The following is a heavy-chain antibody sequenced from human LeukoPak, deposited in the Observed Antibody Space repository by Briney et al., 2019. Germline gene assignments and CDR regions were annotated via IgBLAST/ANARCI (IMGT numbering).Heavy chain of an antibody. V-gene: IGHV4-39*01. Sequence: SETLSLTCSVSGGSISSSTYSWGWIRQPPGKGLEWIGGMYYSGSTYYNPSLKSRVTISVDTSKNQFSLKLSSVTAADTAVYYCASFALSGYSYGWSYWGQGTLVTVSS. CDR3: ASFALSGYSYGWSY. D-gene: IGHD5-18*01. CDR2: MYYSGST. J-gene: IGHJ4*02. CDR1: GGSISSSTYS.